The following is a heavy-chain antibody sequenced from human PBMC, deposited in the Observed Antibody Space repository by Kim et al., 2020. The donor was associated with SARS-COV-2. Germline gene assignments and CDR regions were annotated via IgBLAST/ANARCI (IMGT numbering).Heavy chain of an antibody. J-gene: IGHJ6*02. CDR3: AAGPFDDFYPFYGMDV. D-gene: IGHD3-3*01. V-gene: IGHV1-58*01. Sequence: KFQERVTITRDMSTSTAYMELSSLRSEDTAVYYCAAGPFDDFYPFYGMDVWGQGTTVTVSS.